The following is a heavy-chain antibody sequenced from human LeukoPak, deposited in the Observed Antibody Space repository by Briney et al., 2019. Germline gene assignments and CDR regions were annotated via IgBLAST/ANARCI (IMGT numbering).Heavy chain of an antibody. CDR2: FYPDDSDT. CDR3: ARRAAEWELLDY. CDR1: GYSFTSYW. J-gene: IGHJ4*02. D-gene: IGHD1-26*01. V-gene: IGHV5-51*01. Sequence: GGSLKISCKGYGYSFTSYWIGWVRQMPGKGLELMGIFYPDDSDTRYSPSFQGQVTISVDRSMSTAYLQWSSLKASDTAMYYCARRAAEWELLDYWGQGTLVTVYS.